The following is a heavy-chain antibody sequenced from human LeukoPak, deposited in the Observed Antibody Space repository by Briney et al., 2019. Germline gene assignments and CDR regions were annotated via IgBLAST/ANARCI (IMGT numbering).Heavy chain of an antibody. J-gene: IGHJ4*02. CDR3: AEIAAAGTLFDY. V-gene: IGHV4-34*01. CDR1: GGSFSAYY. Sequence: NPSETLSLTCTVYGGSFSAYYWSWIRQPPGKGLEWIGEINHSGSTNYNPSLASRVTISVDTSKNQSSLKLSSVTAADTAVYYCAEIAAAGTLFDYWGRGTLVTVSS. CDR2: INHSGST. D-gene: IGHD6-13*01.